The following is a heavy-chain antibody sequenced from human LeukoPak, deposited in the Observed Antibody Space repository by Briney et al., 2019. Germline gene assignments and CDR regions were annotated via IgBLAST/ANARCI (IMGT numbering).Heavy chain of an antibody. Sequence: GGSLRLSCAASGFTFNIAWMSWVRQAPGKGLEWVSAISGSGGSTYYADSVKGRFTISRDNSKNTLFLQMNSLRAEDTAVYYCAKEPRENSGYYVSGWFDPWGQGTLVTVSS. CDR1: GFTFNIAW. CDR3: AKEPRENSGYYVSGWFDP. V-gene: IGHV3-23*01. D-gene: IGHD5-12*01. CDR2: ISGSGGST. J-gene: IGHJ5*02.